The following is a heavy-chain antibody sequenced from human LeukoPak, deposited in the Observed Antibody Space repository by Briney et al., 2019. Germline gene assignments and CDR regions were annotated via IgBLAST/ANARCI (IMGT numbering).Heavy chain of an antibody. Sequence: GASVKVSCKASGYTFTAYYIHWVRQAPGQGLEWMGWINPNSGGTNYAQNFQGRVTMTRDTSISTAYMDLTRLRSDDTAVYYCAREHLEWILGRFSGHEASFGTFDYWGQGTLVTVSS. CDR3: AREHLEWILGRFSGHEASFGTFDY. D-gene: IGHD3-3*01. CDR2: INPNSGGT. V-gene: IGHV1-2*02. J-gene: IGHJ4*02. CDR1: GYTFTAYY.